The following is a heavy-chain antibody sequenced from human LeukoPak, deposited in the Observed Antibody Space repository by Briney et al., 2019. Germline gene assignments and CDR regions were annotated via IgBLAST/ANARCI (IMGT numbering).Heavy chain of an antibody. J-gene: IGHJ5*02. Sequence: ASVKVSCKASGYSFTSYGISWVRQAPGQRLEWMGWINAGNGNTKYSQKFQGRVTITRDTSASTAYMELSSLRSEDTAVYYCARALITMIVVQGWFDPWGQGTLVTVSS. CDR1: GYSFTSYG. V-gene: IGHV1-3*01. D-gene: IGHD3-22*01. CDR3: ARALITMIVVQGWFDP. CDR2: INAGNGNT.